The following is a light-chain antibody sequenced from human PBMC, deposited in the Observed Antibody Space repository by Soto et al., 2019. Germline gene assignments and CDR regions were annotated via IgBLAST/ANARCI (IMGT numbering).Light chain of an antibody. CDR3: QQYGNSPFT. V-gene: IGKV3-20*01. J-gene: IGKJ3*01. CDR1: QSVSSSY. Sequence: EIVLTQSPGTLSLSPGERATLSCRASQSVSSSYLAWYQQKPGQGPRLLIYGASSRATGIPDRFSGSGSGTDFTLTINRLEPEDFAVYFCQQYGNSPFTFGPGTKVDIK. CDR2: GAS.